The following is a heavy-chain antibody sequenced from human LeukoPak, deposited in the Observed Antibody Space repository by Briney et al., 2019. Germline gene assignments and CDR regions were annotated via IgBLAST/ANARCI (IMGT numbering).Heavy chain of an antibody. J-gene: IGHJ4*01. V-gene: IGHV3-48*04. CDR2: ISSSGSII. Sequence: GRSLRLSCAASGFSFSTYGMHWVRQAPGKGLEWVSYISSSGSIINYVDSVKGRFTISRDNTKNLLFLQMNSLRAEDTAVYYCARDSRATLNYFDYWGHGTLVTVSS. CDR1: GFSFSTYG. CDR3: ARDSRATLNYFDY. D-gene: IGHD5-24*01.